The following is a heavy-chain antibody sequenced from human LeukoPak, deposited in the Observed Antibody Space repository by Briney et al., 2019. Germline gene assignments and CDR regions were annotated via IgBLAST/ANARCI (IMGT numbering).Heavy chain of an antibody. CDR2: ISWDGGST. Sequence: GGSLRLSCAASGFTFDDYAMHWVRQAPGKGLEWVSLISWDGGSTYYGDSVKGRFTISRDNAKNSLYLQMNSLRAEDTAFYYCARGLMGGYPYFENWGQGTLVTVSS. CDR1: GFTFDDYA. CDR3: ARGLMGGYPYFEN. V-gene: IGHV3-43D*03. J-gene: IGHJ4*02. D-gene: IGHD3-22*01.